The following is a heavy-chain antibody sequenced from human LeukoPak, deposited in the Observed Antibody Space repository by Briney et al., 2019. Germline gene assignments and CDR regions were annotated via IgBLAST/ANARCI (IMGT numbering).Heavy chain of an antibody. CDR3: ARGVYDFWSGYYKGWFDP. Sequence: SETLSLTCAVYGGSSSGYYWSWIRQPPGKGLEWIGEINHSGSTNYNPSLKSRVTISVDTSKNQFSLKLSSVTAADTAVYYCARGVYDFWSGYYKGWFDPWGQGTLVTVSS. D-gene: IGHD3-3*01. V-gene: IGHV4-34*01. J-gene: IGHJ5*02. CDR1: GGSSSGYY. CDR2: INHSGST.